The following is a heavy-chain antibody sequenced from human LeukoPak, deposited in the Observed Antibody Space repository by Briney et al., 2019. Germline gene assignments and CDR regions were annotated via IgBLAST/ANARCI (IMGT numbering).Heavy chain of an antibody. CDR2: IYTSGST. J-gene: IGHJ4*02. Sequence: SETLSLTCTVSGGSISSFYWSWFYWSWIRQPAGKGLEWIGRIYTSGSTNYNPSLKSRVTMSVDTSKNQFSLKLSSVTAADTAVYYCARDRYYYDSSGYYPLDYWGQGTLVTVSS. D-gene: IGHD3-22*01. CDR3: ARDRYYYDSSGYYPLDY. CDR1: GGSISSFY. V-gene: IGHV4-4*07.